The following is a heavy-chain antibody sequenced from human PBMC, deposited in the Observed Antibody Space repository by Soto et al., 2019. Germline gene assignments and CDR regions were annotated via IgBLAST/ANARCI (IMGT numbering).Heavy chain of an antibody. CDR3: ARQYSRSSVYYYYTDV. Sequence: QVQLVQSGAEVKKPGSSVKVSCKASGGTFSSYTISWVRQAPGQGLEWMGRIIPIFGIANYAQKFQGRVTITADKSTSTAYMELSSLRSEDTAVYYCARQYSRSSVYYYYTDVWGRGTTVTVSS. CDR1: GGTFSSYT. V-gene: IGHV1-69*02. CDR2: IIPIFGIA. J-gene: IGHJ6*03. D-gene: IGHD6-6*01.